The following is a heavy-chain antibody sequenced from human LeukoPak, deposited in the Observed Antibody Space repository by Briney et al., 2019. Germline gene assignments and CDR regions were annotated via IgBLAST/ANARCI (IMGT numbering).Heavy chain of an antibody. CDR3: ARVEGNYYGSGSYANAEYFQP. CDR2: IYYSGST. Sequence: SETLSLTCAVSVGSISSYYWSWIRQPPGRGREWRGYIYYSGSTNYNTSLKSRVTISVDTSKNQFSLKLHSVTAADTAVYYCARVEGNYYGSGSYANAEYFQPWGQGTLVTVSS. CDR1: VGSISSYY. J-gene: IGHJ1*01. D-gene: IGHD3-10*01. V-gene: IGHV4-59*01.